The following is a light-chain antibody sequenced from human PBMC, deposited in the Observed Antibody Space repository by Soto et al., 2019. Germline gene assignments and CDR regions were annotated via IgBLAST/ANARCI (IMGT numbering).Light chain of an antibody. CDR2: EGS. J-gene: IGLJ3*02. Sequence: QSVLTQPASVSGSPGQSITISCTGTSSDVGSYNLVSWYQQHPGKAPKLMIYEGSKRPSGVSNRFSGSKSGNTASLTISGLLAEDEADYYCCSFAGSITWVFGGGTKLTVL. V-gene: IGLV2-23*01. CDR1: SSDVGSYNL. CDR3: CSFAGSITWV.